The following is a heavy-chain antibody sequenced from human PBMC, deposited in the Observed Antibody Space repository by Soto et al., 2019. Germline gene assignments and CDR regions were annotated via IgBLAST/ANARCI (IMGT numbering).Heavy chain of an antibody. J-gene: IGHJ6*02. V-gene: IGHV1-46*01. CDR2: INPNGGSA. CDR3: ARLPNFSLTYLYYGMDV. Sequence: QVQLVQSGAEVKKPGASVRVSCKASGYTFTSYYIHWVRQAPGQGLEWMGIINPNGGSASYAQKFQGRVAVTRDTSTSTVYMEVNSLTSEDTVVYYCARLPNFSLTYLYYGMDVWGQGTTVTVSS. CDR1: GYTFTSYY.